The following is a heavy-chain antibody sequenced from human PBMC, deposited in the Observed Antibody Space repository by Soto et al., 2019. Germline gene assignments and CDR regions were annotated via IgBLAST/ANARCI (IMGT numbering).Heavy chain of an antibody. CDR1: GGTFSSYT. CDR3: ARDPVLAATRRYNWFDP. J-gene: IGHJ5*02. D-gene: IGHD2-15*01. CDR2: IIPILGIA. V-gene: IGHV1-69*08. Sequence: QVQLVQSGAEVKKPGSSVKVSCKASGGTFSSYTISWVRQAPGQGLEWMGRIIPILGIANYAQKFQGRVTITADNSTSTAYMELSSLRSEDTAVYYCARDPVLAATRRYNWFDPWGQGTLVTVSS.